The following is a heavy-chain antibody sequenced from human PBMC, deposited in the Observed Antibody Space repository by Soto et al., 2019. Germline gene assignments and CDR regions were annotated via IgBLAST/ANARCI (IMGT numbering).Heavy chain of an antibody. Sequence: GASVKVSCKASGGTFSSYVMSWVRQAPGQGLEWMGGIIPIFGTANYAQKFQGRVTITADKSTSTAYMELSSLISEDTAVYYCARVARIAAAGPDLNWFDPWGQGTLVTVSS. V-gene: IGHV1-69*06. CDR3: ARVARIAAAGPDLNWFDP. CDR1: GGTFSSYV. J-gene: IGHJ5*02. D-gene: IGHD6-13*01. CDR2: IIPIFGTA.